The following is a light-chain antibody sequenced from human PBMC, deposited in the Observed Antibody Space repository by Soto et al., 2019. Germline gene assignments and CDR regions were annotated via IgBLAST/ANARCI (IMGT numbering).Light chain of an antibody. Sequence: VLTQCPGSLPLSPGERATLSCRASQSVSSNLARYTQKPGQAPRILIYGASTRATDIPARFSASGSGTDLTLTLRSLEPEELAVDHCQPRSPWPTFCQGTKVDIK. CDR1: QSVSSN. CDR3: QPRSPWPT. CDR2: GAS. V-gene: IGKV3-11*01. J-gene: IGKJ1*01.